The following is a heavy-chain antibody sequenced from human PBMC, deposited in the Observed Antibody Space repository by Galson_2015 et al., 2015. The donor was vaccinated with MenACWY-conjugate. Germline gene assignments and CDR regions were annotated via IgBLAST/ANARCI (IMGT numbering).Heavy chain of an antibody. CDR3: ARGDGYSSGWWGY. CDR2: ICSGGST. D-gene: IGHD6-19*01. V-gene: IGHV3-53*01. Sequence: SLRLSCAASGFTVSSNYMSWVRQAPGKGLEWVSVICSGGSTYYADSVKGRFTISRDNSKNTLYLQMNSLRAEDTAVYYCARGDGYSSGWWGYWGQGTLVTVSS. CDR1: GFTVSSNY. J-gene: IGHJ4*02.